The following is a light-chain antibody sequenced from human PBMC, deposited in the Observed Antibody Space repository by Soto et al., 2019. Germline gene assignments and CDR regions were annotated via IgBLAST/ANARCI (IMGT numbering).Light chain of an antibody. V-gene: IGKV3-15*01. CDR1: QSVSSN. CDR3: QQYNNWPPVT. CDR2: GAS. J-gene: IGKJ1*01. Sequence: EIVMTQSPATLSVSPGERATLSCRASQSVSSNLAWYQQKPGQAPRLLIYGASTRVTGIPARFSGSGSGTEFTLTISSLQSEDFAVYYCQQYNNWPPVTFGQGTKVDIK.